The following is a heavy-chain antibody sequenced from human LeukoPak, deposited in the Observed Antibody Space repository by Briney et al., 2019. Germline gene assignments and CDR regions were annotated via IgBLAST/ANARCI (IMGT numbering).Heavy chain of an antibody. CDR2: ISRSGDSR. Sequence: PGGSLRLSCAASGFTLSTYAMSWVRQAPGKGLEWVSAISRSGDSRYYADSVKGRSTMSRDDSKSTLYLQMSSLRDEDTAVYYCVKEPQYSDTSGHWGQGTLVTVSS. CDR3: VKEPQYSDTSGH. CDR1: GFTLSTYA. J-gene: IGHJ4*02. V-gene: IGHV3-23*01. D-gene: IGHD3-22*01.